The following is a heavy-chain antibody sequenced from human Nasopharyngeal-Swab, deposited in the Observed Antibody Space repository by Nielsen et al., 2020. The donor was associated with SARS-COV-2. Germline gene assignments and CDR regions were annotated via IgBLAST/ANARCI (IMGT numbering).Heavy chain of an antibody. CDR3: ARDNAIVVVVAATLNY. J-gene: IGHJ4*02. Sequence: GGSLRLSCAASGFTFSSYAMSWVRQAPGKGLEWVSAISGSGGSTYYADSVKGRFTIPRDNSKNTLYLQMNSLRAEDTAVYYCARDNAIVVVVAATLNYWGQGTLVTVSS. D-gene: IGHD2-15*01. CDR2: ISGSGGST. V-gene: IGHV3-23*01. CDR1: GFTFSSYA.